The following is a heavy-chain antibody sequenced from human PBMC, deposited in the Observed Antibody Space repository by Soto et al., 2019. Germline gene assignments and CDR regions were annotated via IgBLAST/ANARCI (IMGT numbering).Heavy chain of an antibody. V-gene: IGHV3-23*01. J-gene: IGHJ4*02. CDR2: ISRYGDFT. CDR1: GFTFNIYA. D-gene: IGHD3-22*01. Sequence: EVQLLESGGDLIQPGGSLRLSCAASGFTFNIYAMTWVRQAPGKGLEWVSAISRYGDFTYYADSVEGRFTISRDNSKNTLYLQMNILRAEDTAVYYYAKDRYLDHDSRGYLFDNWGQGTLVTVSS. CDR3: AKDRYLDHDSRGYLFDN.